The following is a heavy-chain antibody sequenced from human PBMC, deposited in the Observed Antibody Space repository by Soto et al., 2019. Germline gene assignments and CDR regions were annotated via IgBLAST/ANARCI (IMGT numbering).Heavy chain of an antibody. CDR1: GYSFTSYW. CDR3: VRLHGDTLWVSYYYGMDV. CDR2: IDPSDSYT. V-gene: IGHV5-10-1*01. J-gene: IGHJ6*02. D-gene: IGHD4-17*01. Sequence: GESLKISCKGSGYSFTSYWISWVRQMPGKGLEWMGRIDPSDSYTNYSPSFQGHVTISADKSIGTAYLQWSSLKASDTAMYYCVRLHGDTLWVSYYYGMDVWGQGTTVTVSS.